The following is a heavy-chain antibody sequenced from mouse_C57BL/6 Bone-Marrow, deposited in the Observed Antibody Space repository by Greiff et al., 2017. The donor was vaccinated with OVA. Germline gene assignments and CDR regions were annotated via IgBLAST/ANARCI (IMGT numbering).Heavy chain of an antibody. CDR2: INPSSGYT. V-gene: IGHV1-4*01. Sequence: QVQLQQSGAELARPGASAKMSCKASGYTFTSYTMHWVKQRPGQGLEWIGYINPSSGYTKYNQKFKDKATLTADKSSSTAYMQLSSLTSEDSAVYYCARGELFWFAYWGQGTLVTVSA. CDR3: ARGELFWFAY. J-gene: IGHJ3*01. D-gene: IGHD4-1*01. CDR1: GYTFTSYT.